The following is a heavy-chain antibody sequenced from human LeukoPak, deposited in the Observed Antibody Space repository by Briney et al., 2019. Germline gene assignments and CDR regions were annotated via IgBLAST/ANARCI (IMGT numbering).Heavy chain of an antibody. CDR1: GFTFSSYS. Sequence: PGGSLRLSCAASGFTFSSYSMNWVRQAPGKGLEWVSSISSSSSYIYYADSVKGRFTISRDNAKNSLYLQMNSLRAEDTAVHYCARDLIAAAGTNLVPGWFDPWGQGTLVTVSS. CDR2: ISSSSSYI. D-gene: IGHD6-13*01. J-gene: IGHJ5*02. V-gene: IGHV3-21*01. CDR3: ARDLIAAAGTNLVPGWFDP.